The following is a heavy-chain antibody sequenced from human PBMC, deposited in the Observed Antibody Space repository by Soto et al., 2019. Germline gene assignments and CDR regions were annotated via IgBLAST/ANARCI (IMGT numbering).Heavy chain of an antibody. J-gene: IGHJ6*03. CDR2: INPNSGGT. V-gene: IGHV1-2*04. Sequence: ASVKVSCKASGYTFTGYYMHWVRQAPGQGLEWMGWINPNSGGTNYAQKFQGWVTMTRDTSISSAYMELSRLRSDDTAGYYCARDGSAAMRGIEYYYMDVWGKGTTVTVSS. CDR3: ARDGSAAMRGIEYYYMDV. D-gene: IGHD2-2*01. CDR1: GYTFTGYY.